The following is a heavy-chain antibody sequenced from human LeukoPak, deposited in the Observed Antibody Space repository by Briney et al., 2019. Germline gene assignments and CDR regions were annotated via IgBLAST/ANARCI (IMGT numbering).Heavy chain of an antibody. CDR2: INPNSGGT. CDR1: GYTFTGYY. D-gene: IGHD4-17*01. CDR3: ARAQGGDYPGMDV. Sequence: ASVKVSCQASGYTFTGYYMHWVRQAPGQGLEWMGWINPNSGGTNYAQKFQGRVTMTRDTSISTAYMELSRLRSDDTAVYYCARAQGGDYPGMDVWGQGTTVTVSS. V-gene: IGHV1-2*02. J-gene: IGHJ6*02.